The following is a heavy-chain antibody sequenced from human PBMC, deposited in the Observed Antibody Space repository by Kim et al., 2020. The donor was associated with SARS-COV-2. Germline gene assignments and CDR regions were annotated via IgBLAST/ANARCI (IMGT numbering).Heavy chain of an antibody. J-gene: IGHJ4*02. CDR3: ARVRSLYSRSSFDY. V-gene: IGHV1-18*04. D-gene: IGHD6-13*01. CDR1: GYTFTSYG. CDR2: ISAYNGNT. Sequence: ASVKVSCKASGYTFTSYGISWVRQAPGQGLEWMGWISAYNGNTNYAQKLQGRVTMTTDTSTSTAYMELRSLRSDDTAVYYCARVRSLYSRSSFDYWGQGTLVTVSS.